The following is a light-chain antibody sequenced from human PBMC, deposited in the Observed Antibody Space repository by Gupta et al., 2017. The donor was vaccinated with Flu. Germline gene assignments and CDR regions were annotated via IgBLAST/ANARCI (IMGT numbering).Light chain of an antibody. CDR3: MQYLQTFT. Sequence: DIVMTQSPLSLPVTPGEPASISCRSSQSLLHSNGYNYLDWYLQKPGQSPQLLIFLGSNRASGVPDRFSGSGSGTDFTLKSSRVEAEDVGVYYCMQYLQTFTFGPGTKVDIK. CDR2: LGS. J-gene: IGKJ3*01. V-gene: IGKV2-28*01. CDR1: QSLLHSNGYNY.